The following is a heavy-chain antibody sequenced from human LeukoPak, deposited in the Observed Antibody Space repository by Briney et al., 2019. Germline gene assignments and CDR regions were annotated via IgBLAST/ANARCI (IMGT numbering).Heavy chain of an antibody. CDR2: ISAYNGNT. J-gene: IGHJ6*03. V-gene: IGHV1-18*01. D-gene: IGHD6-19*01. CDR1: GYTFTSYG. CDR3: ARHPSSGWYGGVYYYYMDV. Sequence: ASVKVSCKASGYTFTSYGISWVRQAPGQGLEWMGWISAYNGNTNYAQKLQGRVTMTTDTSTSTAYMELRSLRSDDTAVYYCARHPSSGWYGGVYYYYMDVWGKGTTVTISS.